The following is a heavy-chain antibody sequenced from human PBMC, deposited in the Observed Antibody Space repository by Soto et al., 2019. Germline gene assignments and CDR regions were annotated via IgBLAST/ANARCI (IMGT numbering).Heavy chain of an antibody. CDR3: ARGGNGYYGLDV. CDR1: GGSISSSSYN. J-gene: IGHJ6*02. Sequence: QLQLQESGPGLVKPSETLSLTCTVSGGSISSSSYNWGWIRQPPGKGLEWIGSIYYSGSTYYNPSLKRRVTTSVDASKNQFSLKLSAVTAADTAVYYCARGGNGYYGLDVWGQGTTVTVSS. D-gene: IGHD3-16*01. V-gene: IGHV4-39*01. CDR2: IYYSGST.